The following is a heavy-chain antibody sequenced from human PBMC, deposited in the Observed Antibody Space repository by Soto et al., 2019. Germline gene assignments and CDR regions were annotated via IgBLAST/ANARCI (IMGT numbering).Heavy chain of an antibody. D-gene: IGHD4-17*01. Sequence: QITLKESGPTLVNPTQTLTLTCSLAGFSLTTSGVGVTWIRRPPGKSLEWLALIFWYDDEHYNPSLRGKVTIPKDTSRNQVSRTMADMDPVDTATYYCAREMTTVTSYFDTWGQGTLVIVSS. J-gene: IGHJ5*02. CDR1: GFSLTTSGVG. CDR2: IFWYDDE. CDR3: AREMTTVTSYFDT. V-gene: IGHV2-5*01.